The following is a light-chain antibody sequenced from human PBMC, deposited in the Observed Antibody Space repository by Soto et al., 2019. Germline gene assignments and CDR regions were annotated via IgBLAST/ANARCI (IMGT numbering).Light chain of an antibody. V-gene: IGKV3-15*01. J-gene: IGKJ4*01. CDR2: GAS. CDR3: QQYIRWPLT. Sequence: EIVMTQSPATLSVSPGERATLSCRASQSVSSNLAWYQQKPGQAPSLLIYGASTRATGTPARFSGSGSGIEFTLTISSLQSEDFAVYYCQQYIRWPLTFGGGTKVEIK. CDR1: QSVSSN.